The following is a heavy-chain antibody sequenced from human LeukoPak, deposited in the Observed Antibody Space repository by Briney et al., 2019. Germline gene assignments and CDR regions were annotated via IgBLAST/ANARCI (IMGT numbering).Heavy chain of an antibody. CDR1: GFTFSHAW. J-gene: IGHJ4*02. CDR3: AADLGYCSGGSCHRARFDY. CDR2: IKKKSDGGTT. Sequence: GGSLRLSSAASGFTFSHAWMSWVRQAPGKGLEWVGRIKKKSDGGTTDYAAPVKGRFTISTDDSKNTLYLQMNGLKTEDTAVYHCAADLGYCSGGSCHRARFDYWGQGILVTVSS. D-gene: IGHD2-15*01. V-gene: IGHV3-15*01.